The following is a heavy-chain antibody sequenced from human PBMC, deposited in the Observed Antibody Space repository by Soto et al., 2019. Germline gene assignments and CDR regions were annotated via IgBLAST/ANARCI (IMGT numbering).Heavy chain of an antibody. Sequence: GGSLRLSCAASGFTFSSYGMHWVRQAPGKGLEWVAVIWYDGSNKYYADSVKGRFTISRDNSKNTLYLQMNSLRAEDTAVYYCAREGSSSSSWYYFDYWGQGTLVTVSS. CDR1: GFTFSSYG. CDR3: AREGSSSSSWYYFDY. V-gene: IGHV3-33*01. D-gene: IGHD6-13*01. J-gene: IGHJ4*02. CDR2: IWYDGSNK.